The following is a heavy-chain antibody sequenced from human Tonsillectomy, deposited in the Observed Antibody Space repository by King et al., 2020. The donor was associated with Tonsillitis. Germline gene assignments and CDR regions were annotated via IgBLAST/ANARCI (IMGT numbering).Heavy chain of an antibody. D-gene: IGHD6-13*01. CDR3: VRDKGSSWYGPIDY. J-gene: IGHJ4*02. V-gene: IGHV3-33*01. CDR1: GFTFSSYG. Sequence: QLVQSGGAVVQPGRSLRLSCAASGFTFSSYGMHWVRQAPGKGLEWVAVIWSDGSKKFCADSVKGRFTISRDNSKNTLYLQMNSLRDEDTAVYYCVRDKGSSWYGPIDYWGQGTLVTVSS. CDR2: IWSDGSKK.